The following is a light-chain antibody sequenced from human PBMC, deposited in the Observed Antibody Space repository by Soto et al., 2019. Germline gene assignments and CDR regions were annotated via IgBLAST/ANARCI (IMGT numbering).Light chain of an antibody. CDR3: QQYDNLIT. V-gene: IGKV1-33*01. Sequence: DIQMTQSPSSLSASVGDRVIITCQASQDISNYLNWYQQKPGKAPKLLIYDASNLETGVPSRFSGSGSGTDFTFTISSLQPEDIATYYCQQYDNLITFGQGTRLEIK. J-gene: IGKJ5*01. CDR2: DAS. CDR1: QDISNY.